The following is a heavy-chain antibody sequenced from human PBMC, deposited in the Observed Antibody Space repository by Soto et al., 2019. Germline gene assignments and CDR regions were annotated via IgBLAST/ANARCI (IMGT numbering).Heavy chain of an antibody. J-gene: IGHJ5*02. CDR1: GGSVSSSNCF. D-gene: IGHD3-22*01. Sequence: QLQLQESGPGLVKPSETLSLTCTVSGGSVSSSNCFWGWIRQPPGKGREWIGDIDGTGTTYYNPSLKSRVTLHAETSTEPFSLRLPSVTAAATAIYYCARLTSRIGAASHGRRTWLVPWGPATLVSVSP. CDR3: ARLTSRIGAASHGRRTWLVP. CDR2: IDGTGTT. V-gene: IGHV4-39*01.